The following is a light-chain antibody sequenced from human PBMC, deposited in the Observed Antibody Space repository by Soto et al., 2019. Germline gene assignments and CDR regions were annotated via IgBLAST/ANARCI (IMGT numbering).Light chain of an antibody. CDR3: QQYGSSPWT. J-gene: IGKJ1*01. V-gene: IGKV3-20*01. Sequence: EIVLTQSPGTLSLSPGERGTLSCRASQSISSSYLAWYQQKPGQAPRLLIYAASSRATGIPDRFSGSGSGTDFTLTIGRLEPEDFAVYYCQQYGSSPWTFGQGTKVEIK. CDR1: QSISSSY. CDR2: AAS.